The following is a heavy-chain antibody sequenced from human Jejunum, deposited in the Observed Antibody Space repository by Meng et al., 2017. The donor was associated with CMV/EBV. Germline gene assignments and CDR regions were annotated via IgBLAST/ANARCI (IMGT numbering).Heavy chain of an antibody. CDR2: IKQDGSER. CDR1: GFTFSSYW. CDR3: ARQKCGGDCDMDV. V-gene: IGHV3-7*01. Sequence: SGFTFSSYWMNWVRQVAGKGLDWVANIKQDGSERYYVESVKGRFTISRNNAKNSLFLQMDGLRAEDTAVYYYARQKCGGDCDMDVWGQGTTVTVSS. D-gene: IGHD2-21*01. J-gene: IGHJ6*02.